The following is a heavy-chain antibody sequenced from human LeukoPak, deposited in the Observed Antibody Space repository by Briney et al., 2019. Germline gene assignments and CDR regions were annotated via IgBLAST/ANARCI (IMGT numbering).Heavy chain of an antibody. CDR2: TSSSGSTI. CDR3: ARGYGPDYDILTGYSISPKNWYFDL. CDR1: GFTFSSYE. D-gene: IGHD3-9*01. V-gene: IGHV3-48*03. Sequence: GGSLRLSCAASGFTFSSYEMNWVRQAPGKGLEWVSYTSSSGSTIYYADSVKGRFTISRDNAKNSLYLQMNSLRAEDTAVYYCARGYGPDYDILTGYSISPKNWYFDLWGRGTLVTVSS. J-gene: IGHJ2*01.